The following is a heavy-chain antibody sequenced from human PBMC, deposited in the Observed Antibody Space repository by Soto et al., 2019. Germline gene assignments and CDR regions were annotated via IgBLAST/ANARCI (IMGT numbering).Heavy chain of an antibody. CDR3: AASIFYYGMDV. J-gene: IGHJ6*02. CDR2: IYPGDSDT. Sequence: PGESLKISCKGFGYTFTNYWIGWVRQMPGKGPEWMGIIYPGDSDTKYNPSFQGQVTISADKSITTTYLQWSSLKASDTAIYYCAASIFYYGMDVWGQGTRSPSP. V-gene: IGHV5-51*01. CDR1: GYTFTNYW.